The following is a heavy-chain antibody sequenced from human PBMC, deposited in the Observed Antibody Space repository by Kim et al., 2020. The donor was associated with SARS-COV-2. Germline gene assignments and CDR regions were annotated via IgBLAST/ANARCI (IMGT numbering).Heavy chain of an antibody. CDR1: GGTFTTYA. CDR2: INPVIDTT. V-gene: IGHV1-69*13. D-gene: IGHD5-12*01. Sequence: SSVKVSCKAPGGTFTTYAINWVRQAPGQGLEWVGGINPVIDTTNYAQKFQGRASITADESTTTVYMELTSLTSEDTAVYYCSRCKGNGFESPSYYYYMDVWGQGTTVIVSS. CDR3: SRCKGNGFESPSYYYYMDV. J-gene: IGHJ6*02.